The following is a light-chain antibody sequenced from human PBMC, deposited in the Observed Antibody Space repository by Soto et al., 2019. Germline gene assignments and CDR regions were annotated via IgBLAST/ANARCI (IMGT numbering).Light chain of an antibody. CDR2: DAS. J-gene: IGKJ2*01. CDR3: QQFNSYPYT. V-gene: IGKV1-13*02. Sequence: AIPLTQSPSSLSASVGDRVTITCRASQGISSALAWYQQKPGKAPKLLIYDASSLESGVPSRFSGSGSGTDFTLTISSLRPEDFATYYCQQFNSYPYTFGQGTKLEIK. CDR1: QGISSA.